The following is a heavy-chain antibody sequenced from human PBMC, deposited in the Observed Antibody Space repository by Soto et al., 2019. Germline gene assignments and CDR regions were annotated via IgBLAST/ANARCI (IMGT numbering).Heavy chain of an antibody. V-gene: IGHV4-61*01. J-gene: IGHJ5*02. D-gene: IGHD5-12*01. CDR3: VRVTSVLGSEGAYVGSWFDP. CDR1: GGSFKSGSYS. Sequence: SETLSLTCTVSGGSFKSGSYSWSWIRQPPGKGLEWIGYVYHTGRTSYNPSLKSRVSISMDTSKNQFSLNLDSVTAADTAVYYCVRVTSVLGSEGAYVGSWFDPWGQGTLVTVSS. CDR2: VYHTGRT.